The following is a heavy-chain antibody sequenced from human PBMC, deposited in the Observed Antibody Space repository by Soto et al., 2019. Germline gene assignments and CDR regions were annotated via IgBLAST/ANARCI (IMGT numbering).Heavy chain of an antibody. CDR2: IYHSGST. CDR1: GGSISSGGYS. Sequence: QLQLQESGSGLVRPSQTLSLTCAVSGGSISSGGYSWNWIRQPPGKGLEWIGYIYHSGSTLYNPSLKSRLPISVDKSTNPCSRKLTSVTAADTAVYYCARDQLEGNWFDPWGQGTLVTVSS. J-gene: IGHJ5*02. D-gene: IGHD1-1*01. CDR3: ARDQLEGNWFDP. V-gene: IGHV4-30-2*01.